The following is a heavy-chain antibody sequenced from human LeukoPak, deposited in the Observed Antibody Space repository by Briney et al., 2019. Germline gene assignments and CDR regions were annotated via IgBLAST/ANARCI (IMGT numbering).Heavy chain of an antibody. CDR1: KFTFSTFS. Sequence: GGSLRLSCAASKFTFSTFSMSWVRQAPGKGLEWVASISTGSNFIYYGDSVKGRFTISRDNAKNSLYLQMNSLKTEDTAVYYCTRGKSFLDYWGQGTLVTVSS. CDR3: TRGKSFLDY. J-gene: IGHJ4*02. V-gene: IGHV3-21*03. D-gene: IGHD3-16*01. CDR2: ISTGSNFI.